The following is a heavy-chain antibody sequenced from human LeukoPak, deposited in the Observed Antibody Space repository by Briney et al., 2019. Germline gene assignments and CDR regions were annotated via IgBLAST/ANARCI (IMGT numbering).Heavy chain of an antibody. J-gene: IGHJ4*02. D-gene: IGHD2/OR15-2a*01. V-gene: IGHV3-74*01. CDR2: VNSDGSAT. CDR3: TSFYDTN. Sequence: GGSLRLSCAASGFIFTKYWMHWVRQAPGKGLVWVSHVNSDGSATSYADSVNGQFTISRDNAKNTVYLQMNSLRVEDTAAYYCTSFYDTNWGQGTLVTVSS. CDR1: GFIFTKYW.